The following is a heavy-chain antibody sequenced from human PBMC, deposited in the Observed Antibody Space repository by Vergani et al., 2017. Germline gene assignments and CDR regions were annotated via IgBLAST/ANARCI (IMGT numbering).Heavy chain of an antibody. D-gene: IGHD1-7*01. CDR2: IYWNDDK. V-gene: IGHV2-5*04. CDR3: VYRKTECGTTGCLYPFYYDYYMDV. Sequence: QITLKESGPTLVKPTQTLTLTCTFSGFSLSTSGVGVGWIRQPPGKALEWLALIYWNDDKRYSPSLKSRLTITKDTSKNQVVLTMTNMDYVDTGTYYCVYRKTECGTTGCLYPFYYDYYMDVWGKGTTVTVSS. J-gene: IGHJ6*03. CDR1: GFSLSTSGVG.